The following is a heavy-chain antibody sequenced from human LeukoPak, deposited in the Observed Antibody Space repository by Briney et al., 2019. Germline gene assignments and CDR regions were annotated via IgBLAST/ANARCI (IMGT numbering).Heavy chain of an antibody. CDR3: ARQRGGGYWYFDL. V-gene: IGHV4-34*01. D-gene: IGHD1-1*01. CDR1: GGSFSGYY. CDR2: INHSGST. Sequence: PSETLSLTCAVYGGSFSGYYWSWIRQPPGKGLEWVGEINHSGSTNYNPSLKSRVTISVDTSKNQFSLKLSSVTAADTAVYYCARQRGGGYWYFDLWGRGTLVTVSS. J-gene: IGHJ2*01.